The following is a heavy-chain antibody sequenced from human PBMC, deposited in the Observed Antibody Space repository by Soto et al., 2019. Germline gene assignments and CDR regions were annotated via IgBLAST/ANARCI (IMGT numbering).Heavy chain of an antibody. J-gene: IGHJ4*02. D-gene: IGHD2-21*02. CDR1: GGSISSGDYY. Sequence: SETLSLTCTVSGGSISSGDYYWSWIRQPPGKGLEWIGSIYYSGSTYYNPSLKSRVTISVDTSKNQFSLKLSSVTAADTAVYYCARVVVTAIYYFDYWGQGTLVTVSS. CDR2: IYYSGST. CDR3: ARVVVTAIYYFDY. V-gene: IGHV4-39*01.